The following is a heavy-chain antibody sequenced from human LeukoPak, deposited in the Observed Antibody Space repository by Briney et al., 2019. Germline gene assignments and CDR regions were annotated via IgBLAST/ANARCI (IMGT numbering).Heavy chain of an antibody. D-gene: IGHD3-9*01. V-gene: IGHV4-39*01. CDR2: IYYSGST. J-gene: IGHJ4*02. CDR1: GGSISSSSYY. CDR3: ASIDPYYDILTGYRTFDY. Sequence: SETLSLTCTVSGGSISSSSYYWGWIRQPQGKGLEWIGSIYYSGSTYYNPSLKSRVTISVDTSKNQFSLKLSSVTAADTAVYYCASIDPYYDILTGYRTFDYWGQGTLVTVSS.